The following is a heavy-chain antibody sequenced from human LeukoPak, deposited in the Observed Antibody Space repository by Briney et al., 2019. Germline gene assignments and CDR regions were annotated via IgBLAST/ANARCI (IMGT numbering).Heavy chain of an antibody. CDR2: ISAYNGNT. CDR1: GYAFTSYG. Sequence: GASVKVSCKASGYAFTSYGISWVRQAPGQGLEWMGWISAYNGNTNYAQKLQGRVTMTTDTSTSTAYMELSRLRSDDTAVYYCASSPGRYYGSGSYFVLWYWGQGTLVTASS. D-gene: IGHD3-10*01. J-gene: IGHJ4*02. V-gene: IGHV1-18*01. CDR3: ASSPGRYYGSGSYFVLWY.